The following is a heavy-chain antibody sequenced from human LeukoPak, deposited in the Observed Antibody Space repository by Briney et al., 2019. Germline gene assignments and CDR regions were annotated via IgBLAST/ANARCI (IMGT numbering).Heavy chain of an antibody. D-gene: IGHD4-17*01. CDR1: GYTFTSYG. J-gene: IGHJ3*02. CDR3: ARIGDDYGDPYDAFDI. CDR2: ITAYNGNT. V-gene: IGHV1-18*01. Sequence: ASVKVSCKASGYTFTSYGISWVRQAPGQGLEWMVWITAYNGNTNYAQKLQGRVTMTTDTSTSTAYMELRSLRSDDTAVYYCARIGDDYGDPYDAFDIWGQGTMVTVSS.